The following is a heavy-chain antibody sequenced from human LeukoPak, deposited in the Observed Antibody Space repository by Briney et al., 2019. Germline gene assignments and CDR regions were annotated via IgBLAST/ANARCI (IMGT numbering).Heavy chain of an antibody. V-gene: IGHV3-23*01. CDR2: ISGSGGST. CDR3: AKGRITMVRGVDGMDV. CDR1: GFTFSSNA. Sequence: GGSLRLSCAASGFTFSSNAMSWVRQAPGKGLEWVSAISGSGGSTYYADSVKGRFTISRDNSKNTLYLQMNSLRAENTAVYYCAKGRITMVRGVDGMDVWGQGTTVTVSS. J-gene: IGHJ6*02. D-gene: IGHD3-10*01.